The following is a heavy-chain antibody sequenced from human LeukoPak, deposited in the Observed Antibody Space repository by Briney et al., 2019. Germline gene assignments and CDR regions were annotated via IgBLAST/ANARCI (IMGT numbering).Heavy chain of an antibody. CDR1: GYTFTSYD. D-gene: IGHD1-26*01. J-gene: IGHJ5*02. CDR3: ARDREVGATFWFDP. CDR2: MNPNSGNT. Sequence: ASVKVSCKASGYTFTSYDINWVRQATGQGLEWMGWMNPNSGNTGYAQKFQGRVTITTDESTSTAYMELSSLRSEDTAVYYCARDREVGATFWFDPWGQGTLVTVSS. V-gene: IGHV1-8*01.